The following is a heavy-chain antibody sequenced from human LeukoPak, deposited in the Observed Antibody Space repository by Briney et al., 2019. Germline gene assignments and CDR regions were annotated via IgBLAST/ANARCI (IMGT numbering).Heavy chain of an antibody. Sequence: PSETLSLTCTVSGGSISSYYWSWIRQPPGKGLEWIGYIYYSGSTNYNPSLKSRVTISVDTSKNQFSLKLSSVTAADTAVYYCARHRFPGRGQETRAFDYWGQGTLVTVSS. CDR2: IYYSGST. V-gene: IGHV4-59*08. CDR3: ARHRFPGRGQETRAFDY. D-gene: IGHD1-26*01. CDR1: GGSISSYY. J-gene: IGHJ4*02.